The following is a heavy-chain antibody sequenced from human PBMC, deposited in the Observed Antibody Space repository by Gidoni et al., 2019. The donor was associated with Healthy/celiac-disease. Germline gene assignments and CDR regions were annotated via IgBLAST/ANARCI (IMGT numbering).Heavy chain of an antibody. Sequence: EVQLVESGGGLVQPGGSLRLSCAASGFTLSSYEMNWVRQAPGKGLEWVSYISSSGSTIYYADSVKGRFTISRDNAKNSLYLQMNSLRAEDTAVYYCARSIVGATFLFDYWGQGTLVTVSS. J-gene: IGHJ4*02. CDR1: GFTLSSYE. CDR2: ISSSGSTI. V-gene: IGHV3-48*03. D-gene: IGHD1-26*01. CDR3: ARSIVGATFLFDY.